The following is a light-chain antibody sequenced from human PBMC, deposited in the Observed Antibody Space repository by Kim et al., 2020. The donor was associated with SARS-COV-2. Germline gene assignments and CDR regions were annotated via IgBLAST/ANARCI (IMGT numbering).Light chain of an antibody. J-gene: IGLJ3*02. CDR1: SGHRSYA. Sequence: QPVLTQSPSASASLGASVKLTCTLSSGHRSYAIAWHQQQPEKGPRYLMKINIDGSHIKGDGIPDRFSGSSSGAERYLTISSLQSEDEADYYCQTWGTGIRVFGGGTQLTVL. CDR3: QTWGTGIRV. CDR2: INIDGSH. V-gene: IGLV4-69*01.